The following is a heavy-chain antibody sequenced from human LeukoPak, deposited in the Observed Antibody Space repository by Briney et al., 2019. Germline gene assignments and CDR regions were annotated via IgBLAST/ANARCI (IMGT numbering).Heavy chain of an antibody. D-gene: IGHD3-10*01. CDR3: ARGKGFGENYYYYGMDV. CDR1: GGTFSSYA. V-gene: IGHV1-69*13. J-gene: IGHJ6*04. Sequence: GASVKVSCKASGGTFSSYAISWVRQAPGQGLEWMGGIIPIFGTANYAQKFQGRVTITADESTSTAYMELSSLRSEDTAVYYCARGKGFGENYYYYGMDVWGKGTTVTVSS. CDR2: IIPIFGTA.